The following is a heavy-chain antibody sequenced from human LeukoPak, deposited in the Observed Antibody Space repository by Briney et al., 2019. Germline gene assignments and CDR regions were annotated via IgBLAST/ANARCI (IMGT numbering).Heavy chain of an antibody. CDR2: IYYRGST. J-gene: IGHJ4*02. D-gene: IGHD5-18*01. V-gene: IGHV4-39*01. Sequence: SETLSLTCTVSGGSISSSNYYWGWIRQLPGKGLEWIGSIYYRGSTYYNPSLKSRVTISVDTSKNQFSLKLSSVTAADTAVYYCARRGDSYAVFDYWGQGTLVTVSS. CDR3: ARRGDSYAVFDY. CDR1: GGSISSSNYY.